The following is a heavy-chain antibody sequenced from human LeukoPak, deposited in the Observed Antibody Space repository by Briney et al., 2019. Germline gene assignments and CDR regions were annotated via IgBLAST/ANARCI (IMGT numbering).Heavy chain of an antibody. CDR1: GFTFSSFW. V-gene: IGHV3-7*04. CDR3: ARALAAAGSEGLDY. J-gene: IGHJ4*02. Sequence: GGSPRLSCAASGFTFSSFWMSWVRQAPGKGLEWVANIKQDGSEQSYVESVKGRFTISRDNAKNSLYLQMNSLRAEDTAVYYCARALAAAGSEGLDYWGQGTLVTVSS. CDR2: IKQDGSEQ. D-gene: IGHD6-13*01.